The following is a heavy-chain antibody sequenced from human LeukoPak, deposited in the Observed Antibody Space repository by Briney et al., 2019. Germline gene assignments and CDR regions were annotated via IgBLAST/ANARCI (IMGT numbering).Heavy chain of an antibody. CDR3: ARSSTNYCDSSGYEAFDI. CDR1: GGSISSGSYY. CDR2: IYTSGST. Sequence: SETLSLTCSVSGGSISSGSYYWSWIRQPAGKGLEWIGRIYTSGSTNYNPSLKSRVTISVDTSKNQFSLKLSSVTAADTAVYYCARSSTNYCDSSGYEAFDIWGQGTMVTASS. V-gene: IGHV4-61*02. J-gene: IGHJ3*02. D-gene: IGHD3-22*01.